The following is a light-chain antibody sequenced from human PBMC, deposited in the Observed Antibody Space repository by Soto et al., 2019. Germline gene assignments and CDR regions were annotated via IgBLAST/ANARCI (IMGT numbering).Light chain of an antibody. V-gene: IGLV2-14*01. CDR1: SSDIGGYNY. J-gene: IGLJ1*01. Sequence: QSALTQPASVSGSPGQSITISCTGTSSDIGGYNYVSGYQQHPGEAPKLIIYEVTNRPSGVSNRFYGFKSDNTASLTISGLQADDEADYHCSSYTSTGTYVFGPGTKLTVL. CDR2: EVT. CDR3: SSYTSTGTYV.